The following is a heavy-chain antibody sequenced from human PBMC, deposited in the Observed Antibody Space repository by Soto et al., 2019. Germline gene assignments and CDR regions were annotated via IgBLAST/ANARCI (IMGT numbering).Heavy chain of an antibody. CDR2: IWYDGSNK. Sequence: GGSLRLSCAASGFTFSSYGMHWVRQAPGKGLEWVAVIWYDGSNKYYADSVKGRFTISRDNSKNTLYLQMNSLRAEDTAVYYCARDRGGSSSSWYFDYWGQGTLVTVSS. J-gene: IGHJ4*02. V-gene: IGHV3-33*01. D-gene: IGHD6-13*01. CDR3: ARDRGGSSSSWYFDY. CDR1: GFTFSSYG.